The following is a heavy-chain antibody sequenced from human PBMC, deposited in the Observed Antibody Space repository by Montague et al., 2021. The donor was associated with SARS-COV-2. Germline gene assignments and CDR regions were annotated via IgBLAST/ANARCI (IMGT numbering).Heavy chain of an antibody. D-gene: IGHD3-10*01. CDR3: ARDFSSWVRGVYYYYGMDV. CDR1: GFTFSSYA. V-gene: IGHV3-30*04. CDR2: ISYDGSNK. Sequence: SLRLSCAASGFTFSSYAMHWVRQAPGKGLEWVAVISYDGSNKYYADSVKGRFTISRDNSKNTLYLQMNSLRAEDTAVYYCARDFSSWVRGVYYYYGMDVWGQGTTVTVSS. J-gene: IGHJ6*02.